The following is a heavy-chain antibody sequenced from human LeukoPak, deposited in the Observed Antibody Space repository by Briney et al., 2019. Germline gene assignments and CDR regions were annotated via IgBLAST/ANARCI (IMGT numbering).Heavy chain of an antibody. V-gene: IGHV4-39*01. CDR1: GGSISSSSYY. J-gene: IGHJ4*02. CDR2: IYYSGST. Sequence: SETLSLTCTVSGGSISSSSYYWGWIRQPPGKGLEWIGSIYYSGSTYYNPSLKSRVTISVDTSKNQLSLKLSSVTAADTAVYYCARHPRAYCSGGSCYSFWGTQFDYWGQGTLVTVSS. CDR3: ARHPRAYCSGGSCYSFWGTQFDY. D-gene: IGHD2-15*01.